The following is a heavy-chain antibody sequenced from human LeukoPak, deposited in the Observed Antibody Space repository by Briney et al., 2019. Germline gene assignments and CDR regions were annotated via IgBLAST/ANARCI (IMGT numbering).Heavy chain of an antibody. Sequence: PGGSLRLSCAASGFTFSSYWMHWVRQAPGEGLVWVSEINSDGTITNYADSVKGRFTISRDNAKNTLFPQMNSLRAEDTALYYCTKLAADDSWGQGTLVTVSS. CDR3: TKLAADDS. D-gene: IGHD6-13*01. CDR1: GFTFSSYW. J-gene: IGHJ4*02. CDR2: INSDGTIT. V-gene: IGHV3-74*01.